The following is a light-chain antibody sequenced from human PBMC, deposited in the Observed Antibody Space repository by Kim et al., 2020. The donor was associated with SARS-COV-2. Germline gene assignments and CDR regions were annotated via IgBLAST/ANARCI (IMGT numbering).Light chain of an antibody. V-gene: IGKV1-5*03. CDR1: QSINIW. CDR3: QKYDNYPYT. CDR2: KAS. J-gene: IGKJ2*01. Sequence: DIQMTQSPSTLSASVGDRVTITYRASQSINIWLAWYQQKPGKAPKLLIFKASSLESGVPSRFSGSGSGTEFTLTINTLQPDDFASYYCQKYDNYPYTFGPGTKLEI.